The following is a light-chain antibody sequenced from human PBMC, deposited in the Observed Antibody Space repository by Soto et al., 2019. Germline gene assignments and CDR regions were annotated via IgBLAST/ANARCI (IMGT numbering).Light chain of an antibody. CDR1: QSISSW. CDR2: DAS. V-gene: IGKV1-5*01. CDR3: QQYNSYSGT. J-gene: IGKJ1*01. Sequence: DIQMTQSPSTLSASVGDRVTITCRASQSISSWLAWYQQKPGKAPKLLIYDASSLESGVPSRFSGSGSGTEFTLTISSLQPDDCATYYCQQYNSYSGTCGQGTKVEIK.